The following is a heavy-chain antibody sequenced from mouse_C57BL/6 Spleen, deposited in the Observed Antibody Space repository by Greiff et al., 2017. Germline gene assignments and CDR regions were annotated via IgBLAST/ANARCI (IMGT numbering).Heavy chain of an antibody. J-gene: IGHJ3*01. CDR2: IYPGDGDT. Sequence: QVPPQQSGAEVVKPGAPVKIFCKASGYAFSSYWMNWVKQRPGKGLVWIGQIYPGDGDTNYNGKFKGKATLTADKSSSTAYMQLSSLTSEDSAVYFCARERVSAWFAYWGQGTLVTVSA. V-gene: IGHV1-80*01. CDR1: GYAFSSYW. CDR3: ARERVSAWFAY.